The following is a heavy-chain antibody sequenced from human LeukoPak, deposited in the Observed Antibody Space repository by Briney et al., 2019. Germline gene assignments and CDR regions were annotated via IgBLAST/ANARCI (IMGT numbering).Heavy chain of an antibody. CDR1: GLNFIIYG. CDR2: ISFDGSNK. CDR3: ARDRSGSMLYNWFDP. Sequence: GGSLRLSCAASGLNFIIYGMHWVRQAPGKGLEWVAVISFDGSNKYYADSVKGRFTISRDISKNTLYLQMNSLRAEDTAVYYCARDRSGSMLYNWFDPWGQGTLVTVSS. V-gene: IGHV3-30*03. J-gene: IGHJ5*02. D-gene: IGHD1-26*01.